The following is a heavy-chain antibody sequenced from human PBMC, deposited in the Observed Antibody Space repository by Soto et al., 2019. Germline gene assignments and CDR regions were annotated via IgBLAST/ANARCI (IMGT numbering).Heavy chain of an antibody. CDR3: ARFPFDSNDWTNPRYFDI. J-gene: IGHJ4*02. V-gene: IGHV4-34*01. CDR1: GGSFSDYY. Sequence: QVQIQQWGAGLLKPAETLSLTCAVYGGSFSDYYWSWIRQPPGKGLEWIGEINHSGITNYSPSLKRRVTMSVDTSKNQFSRKLTSVTAADTALYYCARFPFDSNDWTNPRYFDIWGQGTLVTVSS. CDR2: INHSGIT. D-gene: IGHD3-22*01.